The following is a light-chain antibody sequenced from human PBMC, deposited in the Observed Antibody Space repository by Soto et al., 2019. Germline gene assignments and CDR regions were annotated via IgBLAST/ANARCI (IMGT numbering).Light chain of an antibody. Sequence: DIQMTQSPSSLSASVGDRVTITCRASQSISSYLNWYQQKPGKAPNLLIYAASSLQSGVPSRFSGSGSGTDFTLTISSLQPEDFATYYCQQSYSTPLTFGPGTTVDIK. CDR2: AAS. CDR3: QQSYSTPLT. J-gene: IGKJ3*01. V-gene: IGKV1-39*01. CDR1: QSISSY.